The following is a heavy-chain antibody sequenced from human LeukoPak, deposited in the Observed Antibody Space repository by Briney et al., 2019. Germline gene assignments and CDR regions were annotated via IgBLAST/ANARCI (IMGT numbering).Heavy chain of an antibody. V-gene: IGHV3-64*01. CDR2: ISAAGGST. J-gene: IGHJ4*02. D-gene: IGHD2-21*01. Sequence: GGSLRLSCAVSGFTFSDYAIPWVRQTPGKGLEYVSAISAAGGSTYYGNSVKGRFIVSRDNSKNTAYLQMDGLRSEDTAVYYCLRGSPRSTGGDCWGQGTLVTVSS. CDR1: GFTFSDYA. CDR3: LRGSPRSTGGDC.